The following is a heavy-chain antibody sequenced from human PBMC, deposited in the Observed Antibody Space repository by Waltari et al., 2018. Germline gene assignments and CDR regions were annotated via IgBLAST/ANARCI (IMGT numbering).Heavy chain of an antibody. V-gene: IGHV3-21*06. CDR1: GFSFNAYT. CDR2: IGRSSNYT. Sequence: EVQLVESGGGLVKPGGSLRLSCAASGFSFNAYTMNWVRQTPEKGLEWVSSIGRSSNYTYYADSVKGRFTISRDNAANSLYLEMNALRPEDTAVYYCASHLEDFYYYMDVWGKGTTVTVSS. CDR3: ASHLEDFYYYMDV. J-gene: IGHJ6*03.